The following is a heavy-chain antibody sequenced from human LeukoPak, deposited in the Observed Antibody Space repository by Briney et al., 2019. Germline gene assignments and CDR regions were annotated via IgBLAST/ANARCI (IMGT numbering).Heavy chain of an antibody. CDR1: GFTFSSYA. CDR2: ISGSGGST. V-gene: IGHV3-23*01. CDR3: AKSIVGRAHSDY. D-gene: IGHD2-15*01. Sequence: SGGSLRLSCAASGFTFSSYAMSWARQAPGKGLEWVSAISGSGGSTYYADSVKGRFTISRDNSKNTLYLQMNSLRAEDTAVYYCAKSIVGRAHSDYWGQGTLVTVSS. J-gene: IGHJ4*02.